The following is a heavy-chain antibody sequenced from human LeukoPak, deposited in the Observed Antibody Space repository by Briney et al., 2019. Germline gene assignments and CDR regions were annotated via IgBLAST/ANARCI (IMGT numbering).Heavy chain of an antibody. J-gene: IGHJ4*02. D-gene: IGHD1-14*01. Sequence: GGSLRLSCAASGFTFSSYAMSWVRQAPGKGLEWVANIKQDGSEKYYVDSVKGRFTISRDNAKNSLYLQMNSLRAEDTAVYYCARGLVAGTGYWGQGTLVTVSS. V-gene: IGHV3-7*01. CDR2: IKQDGSEK. CDR3: ARGLVAGTGY. CDR1: GFTFSSYA.